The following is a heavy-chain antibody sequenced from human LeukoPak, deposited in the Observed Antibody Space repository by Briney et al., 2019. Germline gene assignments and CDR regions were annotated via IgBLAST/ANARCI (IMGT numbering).Heavy chain of an antibody. J-gene: IGHJ4*02. CDR1: GYTFTSYG. Sequence: ASVKVSCKASGYTFTSYGIIWVRQAPGQGLEWMGWISTYDGNTKYAQRLQGRVTMTTDTSTSTAHMELRSLRSDDTAVYYCARQSVATLLVDYWGQGTLVTVSS. V-gene: IGHV1-18*01. CDR2: ISTYDGNT. CDR3: ARQSVATLLVDY. D-gene: IGHD6-19*01.